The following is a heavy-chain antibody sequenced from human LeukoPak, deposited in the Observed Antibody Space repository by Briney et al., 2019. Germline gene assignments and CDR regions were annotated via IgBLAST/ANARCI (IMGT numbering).Heavy chain of an antibody. V-gene: IGHV4-39*01. J-gene: IGHJ4*02. D-gene: IGHD6-19*01. Sequence: SETLSLTCDVSGDSIRSSTYYWGWIRQAPGKGLEWIGTIYYSGTAYYNPSLKSRVTMAVDTSKKQFSLNLSSMTAADTAVYYCARHSSGWYATLDYWGQGTLVTVSS. CDR2: IYYSGTA. CDR3: ARHSSGWYATLDY. CDR1: GDSIRSSTYY.